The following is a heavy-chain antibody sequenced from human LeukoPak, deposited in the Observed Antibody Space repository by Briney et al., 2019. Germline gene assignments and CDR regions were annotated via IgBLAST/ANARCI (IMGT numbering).Heavy chain of an antibody. CDR1: GDSVSSNSAG. V-gene: IGHV6-1*01. J-gene: IGHJ4*02. D-gene: IGHD1-26*01. Sequence: SQTLSLTCAISGDSVSSNSAGWNWLRQSPSRGLEWLGRTYYRSKWNNDYAASVKGRITINPDTSKNQFSLQLISVTPDDAAVYYCTRGGGSHDHWGQGILVTVSS. CDR2: TYYRSKWNN. CDR3: TRGGGSHDH.